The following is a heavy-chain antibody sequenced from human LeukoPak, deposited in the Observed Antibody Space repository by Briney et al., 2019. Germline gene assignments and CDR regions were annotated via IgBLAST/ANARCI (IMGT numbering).Heavy chain of an antibody. D-gene: IGHD1-1*01. J-gene: IGHJ4*02. V-gene: IGHV3-23*01. CDR2: ISGSGGST. Sequence: GGSLRLSCAASGFTFSHSAMSWVRQAPGKGLEWVSAISGSGGSTYYADSVKGRFTISRDNSKNTLYLQMNSPRAEDTAVYYCAKDGRSGGAAYNYWGQGTLVTVSS. CDR3: AKDGRSGGAAYNY. CDR1: GFTFSHSA.